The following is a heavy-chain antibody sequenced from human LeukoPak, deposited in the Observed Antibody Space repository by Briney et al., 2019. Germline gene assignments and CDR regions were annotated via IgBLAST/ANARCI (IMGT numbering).Heavy chain of an antibody. V-gene: IGHV4-34*01. CDR1: GGSFSGDF. CDR2: INHGGST. D-gene: IGHD3-22*01. Sequence: SETLSLTCAVYGGSFSGDFWSWIRQSPGKGLEWIGEINHGGSTTYNPSLQSRVTMSVDTSKNQFSLKLSSVTAADTAVYYCARNLIYYYDSSGYYFDAFDIWGQGTMVTVSS. CDR3: ARNLIYYYDSSGYYFDAFDI. J-gene: IGHJ3*02.